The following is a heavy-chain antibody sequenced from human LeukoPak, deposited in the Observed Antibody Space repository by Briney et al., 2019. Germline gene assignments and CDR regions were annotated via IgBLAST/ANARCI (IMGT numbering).Heavy chain of an antibody. V-gene: IGHV1-24*01. CDR2: FDPEDGET. CDR3: ARVSVLNYCSSTSCYRAFDI. J-gene: IGHJ3*02. CDR1: GYTLTELS. Sequence: ASVKVSCKVSGYTLTELSMHWVRQAPGKGLEWMGGFDPEDGETIYAQKFQGRVTMTEDTSTDTAYMELSSLRSEDTAVYYCARVSVLNYCSSTSCYRAFDIWGQGTMVTVSS. D-gene: IGHD2-2*01.